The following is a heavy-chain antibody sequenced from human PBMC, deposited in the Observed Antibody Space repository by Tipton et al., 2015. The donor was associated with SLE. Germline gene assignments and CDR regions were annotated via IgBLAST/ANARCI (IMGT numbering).Heavy chain of an antibody. CDR1: GFTFRTYG. J-gene: IGHJ4*02. Sequence: SLRLSCAASGFTFRTYGMHWVRQAPGKGLEWVSVIRFDGNVKQYADSVRGRFTISRDNSKNTLSLQMDSLRPEDTSIYYCASILGNTNPSDFWGQGTLVTVSS. CDR2: IRFDGNVK. D-gene: IGHD2-8*01. CDR3: ASILGNTNPSDF. V-gene: IGHV3-30*02.